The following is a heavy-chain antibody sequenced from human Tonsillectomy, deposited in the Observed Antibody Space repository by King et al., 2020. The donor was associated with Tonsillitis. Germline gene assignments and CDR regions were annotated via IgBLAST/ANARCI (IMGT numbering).Heavy chain of an antibody. J-gene: IGHJ3*02. V-gene: IGHV3-23*04. CDR2: ISGSGGST. Sequence: VQLVASGGGLVQRGGSLRLSCAASGFTFSSYAMSWVRQAPGKGLEWVSVISGSGGSTYYADSVKGRFTISRDNSKNTLYLQMNSLRAEDTAVYYCAKSRSYDDAFDIWGQGTMVTVSS. CDR1: GFTFSSYA. D-gene: IGHD1-26*01. CDR3: AKSRSYDDAFDI.